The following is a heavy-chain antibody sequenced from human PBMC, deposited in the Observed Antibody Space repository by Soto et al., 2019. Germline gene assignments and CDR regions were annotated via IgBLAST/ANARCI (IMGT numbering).Heavy chain of an antibody. CDR2: IIPIFGTA. J-gene: IGHJ4*02. V-gene: IGHV1-69*13. Sequence: SVKVSCKASGGTFSSYAISWVRQAPGQGLEWMGGIIPIFGTANYAQKFQGRVKITADESTSTAYMELSSLRSEDTAVYYCAYRVRSSWYYFDYWGQGTLVTVSS. CDR3: AYRVRSSWYYFDY. D-gene: IGHD6-13*01. CDR1: GGTFSSYA.